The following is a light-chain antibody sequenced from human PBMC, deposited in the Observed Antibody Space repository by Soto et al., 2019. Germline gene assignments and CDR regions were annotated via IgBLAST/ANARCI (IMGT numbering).Light chain of an antibody. CDR1: QSVSRSY. CDR2: GAS. Sequence: EIVLTQSPGTLSLSPGERATLSCRASQSVSRSYLAWYQQKPGQAPRLLIYGASSRATGIPDRFSGSGSGTDFTLTISRLEPEDFAVYYCQQYGGSPLYTFGQGTKVEIK. J-gene: IGKJ2*01. CDR3: QQYGGSPLYT. V-gene: IGKV3-20*01.